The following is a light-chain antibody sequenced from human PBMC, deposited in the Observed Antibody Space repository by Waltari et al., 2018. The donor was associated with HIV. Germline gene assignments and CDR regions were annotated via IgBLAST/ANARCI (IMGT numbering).Light chain of an antibody. J-gene: IGKJ4*01. CDR3: QQTHNTPLT. Sequence: SSLSASVGDRVTITCRASQIISSHLNWFQQRPGKAPNLLIYAASNLQNGVPSRFSGSGSGTEFNLTISSLQPEDFAIYYCQQTHNTPLTFGGGTKVDI. V-gene: IGKV1-39*01. CDR1: QIISSH. CDR2: AAS.